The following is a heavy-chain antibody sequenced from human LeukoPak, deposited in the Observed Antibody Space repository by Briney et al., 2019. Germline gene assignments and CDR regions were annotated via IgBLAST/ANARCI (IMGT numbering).Heavy chain of an antibody. CDR1: GGSISSYY. V-gene: IGHV4-59*01. J-gene: IGHJ3*02. Sequence: SETLSLTCTVSGGSISSYYWSWIRQPPGKGLEWIGYIYYTGSTDYNPSLKSRITISVDTSKNQFSLELSSVTAADTAVYYCAREGRAKLRFLEWLLSAFDIWGQGTMVTVSS. CDR3: AREGRAKLRFLEWLLSAFDI. CDR2: IYYTGST. D-gene: IGHD3-3*01.